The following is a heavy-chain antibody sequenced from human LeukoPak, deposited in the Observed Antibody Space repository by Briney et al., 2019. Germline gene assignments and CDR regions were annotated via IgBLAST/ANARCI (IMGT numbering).Heavy chain of an antibody. CDR3: ARERGELLLDY. D-gene: IGHD1-26*01. CDR2: IADNGSNK. V-gene: IGHV3-30*03. J-gene: IGHJ4*02. Sequence: RRSLRLSCAASGFTFTNYFMHWVRQAPGKGLEWVGVIADNGSNKYYADYVNGGFTISRDSSSNTLYLQMNSLRREDTAVYYCARERGELLLDYWGQGNLVSVSS. CDR1: GFTFTNYF.